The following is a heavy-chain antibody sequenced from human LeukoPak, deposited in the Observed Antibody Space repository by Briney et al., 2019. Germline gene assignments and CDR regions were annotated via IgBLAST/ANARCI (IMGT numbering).Heavy chain of an antibody. V-gene: IGHV3-23*01. D-gene: IGHD2-2*01. Sequence: GGSLRLSCAASGFTFSSYAMSWVRQAPGKGLEWVSAISGSGGSTYYADSVKGRFTISRDNSKNTLYLQMNSLRAEDTAVYYCATSDIVVVPAAPAFDYWGQGTLVTVSP. CDR2: ISGSGGST. CDR1: GFTFSSYA. CDR3: ATSDIVVVPAAPAFDY. J-gene: IGHJ4*02.